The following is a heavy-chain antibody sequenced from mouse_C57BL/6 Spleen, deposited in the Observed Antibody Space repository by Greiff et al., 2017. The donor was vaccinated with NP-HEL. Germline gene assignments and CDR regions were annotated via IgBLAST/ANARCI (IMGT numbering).Heavy chain of an antibody. CDR3: ARGDYDGAWLAY. CDR2: IWSGGST. D-gene: IGHD2-4*01. CDR1: GFSLTSYG. V-gene: IGHV2-2*01. J-gene: IGHJ3*01. Sequence: VQLQQSGPGLVQPSQSLSITCTVSGFSLTSYGVHWVRQSPGKGLEWLGVIWSGGSTDYNAAFISRLSISKDNSKSQVFFKMNSRQADDTAIYYCARGDYDGAWLAYWGQGTLVTVSA.